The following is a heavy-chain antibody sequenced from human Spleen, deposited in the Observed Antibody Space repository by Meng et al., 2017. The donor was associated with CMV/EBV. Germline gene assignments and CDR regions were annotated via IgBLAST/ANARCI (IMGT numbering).Heavy chain of an antibody. J-gene: IGHJ3*02. CDR2: ISWNSGSI. V-gene: IGHV3-9*01. CDR1: GFTFDDYA. CDR3: ARVPDPFDT. Sequence: SLKISCAASGFTFDDYAMHWVRQAPGKGLEWVSGISWNSGSIGYADSVKGRFTISRDNAKNTLYLQINSLRAEDTAVYYCARVPDPFDTWGQGAMVTVSS.